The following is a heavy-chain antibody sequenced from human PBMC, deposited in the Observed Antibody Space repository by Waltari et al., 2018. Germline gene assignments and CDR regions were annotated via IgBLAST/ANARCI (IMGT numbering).Heavy chain of an antibody. Sequence: QLQLQESGPGLVKPSETLSLTCTVSGGSIRSSSYYWGWIRQPPGKGLEWIGSIYYSGSKYYNTSLRSRLTISVDTSKNQFSLKVSSVTAADTAVYYCAREEIYFDTSGYYFDYWGQGTLVTVSS. J-gene: IGHJ4*02. CDR3: AREEIYFDTSGYYFDY. V-gene: IGHV4-39*07. CDR2: IYYSGSK. CDR1: GGSIRSSSYY. D-gene: IGHD3-22*01.